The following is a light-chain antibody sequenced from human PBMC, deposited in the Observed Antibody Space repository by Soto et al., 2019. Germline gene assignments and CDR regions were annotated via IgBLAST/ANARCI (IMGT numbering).Light chain of an antibody. CDR2: DAS. CDR3: QQFNSYPIT. Sequence: AIELTQYPSSLSASVGDRVTITCRASQGISSALAWYQQRPGKAPKLLIYDASNLESGVPSRFSGGGSGTDFTLTISSLQPEDFATYYCQQFNSYPITFGQGTRLEIK. CDR1: QGISSA. V-gene: IGKV1-13*02. J-gene: IGKJ5*01.